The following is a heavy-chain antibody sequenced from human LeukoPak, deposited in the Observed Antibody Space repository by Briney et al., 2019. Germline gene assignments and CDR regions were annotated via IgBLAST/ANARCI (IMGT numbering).Heavy chain of an antibody. CDR1: GYTFTGYY. CDR3: TRGHHYFVSGTYYNV. J-gene: IGHJ4*02. D-gene: IGHD3-10*01. V-gene: IGHV1-2*02. CDR2: INPNSGGT. Sequence: ASVKVSCKASGYTFTGYYIFWVRQAPGQGLEWMGWINPNSGGTNYAQKFQDRVTMTRDTSTSTAYMELSGLRSDDTAVFYCTRGHHYFVSGTYYNVWGQGTLVTVSS.